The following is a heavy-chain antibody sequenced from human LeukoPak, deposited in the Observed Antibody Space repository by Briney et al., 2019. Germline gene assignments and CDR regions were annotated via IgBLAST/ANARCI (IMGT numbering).Heavy chain of an antibody. CDR3: ARSERYSSGWYFYFDY. CDR2: IYYSGST. Sequence: PSETLSLTCTVSGGSISTYYWSWIRQPPGKGLEWIGYIYYSGSTNYNPSLKSRVTISIDTSKNQFSLNLSSVTAADTAVYYCARSERYSSGWYFYFDYWGQGTLVTVSS. CDR1: GGSISTYY. J-gene: IGHJ4*02. V-gene: IGHV4-59*01. D-gene: IGHD6-19*01.